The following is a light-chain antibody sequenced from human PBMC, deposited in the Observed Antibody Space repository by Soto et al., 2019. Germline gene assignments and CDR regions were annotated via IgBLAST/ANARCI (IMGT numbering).Light chain of an antibody. CDR3: AAWDDSLNGPV. V-gene: IGLV1-44*01. Sequence: QSALTQPPSASGTPGQRVTISCSGSSSNIRSDTVNWYQQLPGTAPKLLIYGNDLRPSGVPDRFSGSKSGTSASLAISGLQSEDEADYYCAAWDDSLNGPVFGGGTKLTVL. CDR1: SSNIRSDT. CDR2: GND. J-gene: IGLJ3*02.